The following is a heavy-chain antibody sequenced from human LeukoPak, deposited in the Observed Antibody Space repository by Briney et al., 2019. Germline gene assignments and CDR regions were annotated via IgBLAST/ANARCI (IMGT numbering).Heavy chain of an antibody. CDR1: GYTFTSYY. D-gene: IGHD3-3*01. Sequence: ASVKVSCKASGYTFTSYYMHWVRQAPGQGLEWMGIINPSGGSTSYAQKFQGRVTMTRDTSTSTVYMELSSLRSEGTAVYYCARDGAYDFWSGYYFFGDAGNWFDPWGQGTLVTVSS. CDR2: INPSGGST. J-gene: IGHJ5*02. CDR3: ARDGAYDFWSGYYFFGDAGNWFDP. V-gene: IGHV1-46*01.